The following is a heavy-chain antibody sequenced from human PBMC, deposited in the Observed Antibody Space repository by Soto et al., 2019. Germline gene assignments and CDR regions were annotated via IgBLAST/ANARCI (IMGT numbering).Heavy chain of an antibody. D-gene: IGHD3-3*01. Sequence: ASVKGSCNASGYTFTSYYMHWVRQAPGQGLEWMGIINPSGGSTSYAQKFQGRVTMTRDTSTSTVYMELSSLRSEDTAVYYCAREITIFGVVPDAFDIWGQGTMVTVSS. CDR1: GYTFTSYY. CDR2: INPSGGST. V-gene: IGHV1-46*01. CDR3: AREITIFGVVPDAFDI. J-gene: IGHJ3*02.